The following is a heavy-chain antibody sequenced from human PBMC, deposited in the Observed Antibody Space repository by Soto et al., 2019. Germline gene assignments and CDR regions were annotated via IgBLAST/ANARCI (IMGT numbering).Heavy chain of an antibody. Sequence: GGSLRLSCAASGFTFDDYAMHWVRQAPGKGLEWVSGISWNSGSIGYADSVKGRFTISRDNAKNSLYLQMNSLRAEDTALYYCAKDHSWLSYYYYGMDVWGQGTTVTVSS. V-gene: IGHV3-9*01. J-gene: IGHJ6*02. D-gene: IGHD6-13*01. CDR3: AKDHSWLSYYYYGMDV. CDR1: GFTFDDYA. CDR2: ISWNSGSI.